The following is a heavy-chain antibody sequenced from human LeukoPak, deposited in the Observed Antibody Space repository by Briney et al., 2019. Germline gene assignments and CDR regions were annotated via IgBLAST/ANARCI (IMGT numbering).Heavy chain of an antibody. CDR1: GGSISSYY. Sequence: SETLSLTCTVSGGSISSYYWSWIRQPAGKGLEWIGRIYTSRSTNYNPSLKSRVTMSVDTSKNQFSLKLSSVTAADTAVYYCARDQMDVTIFGVEPYDWFDPWGQGTLVTVSS. CDR3: ARDQMDVTIFGVEPYDWFDP. V-gene: IGHV4-4*07. D-gene: IGHD3-3*01. CDR2: IYTSRST. J-gene: IGHJ5*02.